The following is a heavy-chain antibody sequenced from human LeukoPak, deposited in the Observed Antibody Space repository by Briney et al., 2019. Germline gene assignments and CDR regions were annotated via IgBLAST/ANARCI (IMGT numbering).Heavy chain of an antibody. CDR3: AKTDRQSPLAFDI. J-gene: IGHJ3*02. CDR1: GYTFTIYG. CDR2: ISGYNGNT. D-gene: IGHD6-19*01. Sequence: ASVNVSCKATGYTFTIYGISWVRQAPGQGLEWMGWISGYNGNTNYAQKVQGRVTMTTDTSTSTAYMELRSLRSDDTAVYFCAKTDRQSPLAFDIWGQGTMVTVSS. V-gene: IGHV1-18*01.